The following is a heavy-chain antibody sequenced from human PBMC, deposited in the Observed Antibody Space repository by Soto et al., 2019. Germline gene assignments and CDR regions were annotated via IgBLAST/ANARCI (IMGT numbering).Heavy chain of an antibody. J-gene: IGHJ6*02. CDR2: IIPIFGTA. V-gene: IGHV1-69*01. D-gene: IGHD6-13*01. Sequence: QVQLVQSGAEVKKPGSSVKVSYKASGGTFSSYAISWVRQAPGQGLEWMGGIIPIFGTANYAQKFQGRVTITADESTSTAYIELSRLRSEDTAVYYCARVRYSSSWSYYGMDVWGQGTTVTVSS. CDR1: GGTFSSYA. CDR3: ARVRYSSSWSYYGMDV.